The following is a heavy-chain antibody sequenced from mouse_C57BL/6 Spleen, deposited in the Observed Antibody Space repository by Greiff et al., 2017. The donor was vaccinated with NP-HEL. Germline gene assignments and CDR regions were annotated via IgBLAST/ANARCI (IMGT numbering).Heavy chain of an antibody. Sequence: EVKLQQSGPVLVKPGASVKMSCKASGYTFTDYYMNWVKQSHGKSLEWIGVINPYNGGTSYNQKFKGKATLTADKSSSTAYMELRSLTSEDSAVYFCARSQLGPLYWGQGTTLTVSS. D-gene: IGHD4-1*02. CDR2: INPYNGGT. V-gene: IGHV1-19*01. CDR3: ARSQLGPLY. CDR1: GYTFTDYY. J-gene: IGHJ2*01.